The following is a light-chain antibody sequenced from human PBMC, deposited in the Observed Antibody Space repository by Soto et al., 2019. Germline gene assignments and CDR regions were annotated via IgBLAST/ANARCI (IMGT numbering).Light chain of an antibody. V-gene: IGKV3-20*01. CDR1: QSGSSSN. CDR2: GAS. J-gene: IGKJ4*01. Sequence: ETVLTQSPGTLSLSPGQRATLSCRASQSGSSSNLAWYQQKPGQAPRLLIYGASSRATGIPDRFSGSGSGTHFTITISGLEPEEFAVYFCQQYVGSGPVTFGGGTKVEVK. CDR3: QQYVGSGPVT.